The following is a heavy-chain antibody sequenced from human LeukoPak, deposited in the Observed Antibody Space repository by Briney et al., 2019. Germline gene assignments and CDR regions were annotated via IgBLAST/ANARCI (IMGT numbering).Heavy chain of an antibody. CDR1: GYTFTGYY. Sequence: ASVKVSCKASGYTFTGYYLHWVRQAPGQGLEWMGCVNPNSGGTNYAQKFQGRVTITADKSTSTAYMELSSLRSEDTAVYYCARVGYYGSGSSMKGFDYWGQGTLVTVSS. CDR3: ARVGYYGSGSSMKGFDY. D-gene: IGHD3-10*01. CDR2: VNPNSGGT. J-gene: IGHJ4*02. V-gene: IGHV1-2*02.